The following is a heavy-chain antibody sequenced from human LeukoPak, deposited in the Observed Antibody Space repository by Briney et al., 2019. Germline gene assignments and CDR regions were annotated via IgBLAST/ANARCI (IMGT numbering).Heavy chain of an antibody. CDR1: GFTFSTYW. Sequence: GGSLRLSCAASGFTFSTYWMNWVRQAPGKGLQWVPRINGDGSSTTYADSVKGRFTIFRDNAKNTLFLQMNSLRVDDTAVYFCARGSYSYGLRNDAFDIWGQGTMVTVSS. D-gene: IGHD5-18*01. CDR2: INGDGSST. V-gene: IGHV3-74*01. CDR3: ARGSYSYGLRNDAFDI. J-gene: IGHJ3*02.